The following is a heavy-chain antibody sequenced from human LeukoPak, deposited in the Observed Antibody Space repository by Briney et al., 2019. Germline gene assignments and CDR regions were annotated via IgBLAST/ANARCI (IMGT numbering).Heavy chain of an antibody. D-gene: IGHD2-21*01. Sequence: ASVKVSCKASGYTFTGYYMHWVRQAPGQGLEWMGWINPNNDVTNYALKFQGRVTMSRETSISTAYMELSGLRSDDTAVYYCARSDGAYYFDYWGQGTLVTVSS. J-gene: IGHJ4*02. V-gene: IGHV1-2*02. CDR1: GYTFTGYY. CDR3: ARSDGAYYFDY. CDR2: INPNNDVT.